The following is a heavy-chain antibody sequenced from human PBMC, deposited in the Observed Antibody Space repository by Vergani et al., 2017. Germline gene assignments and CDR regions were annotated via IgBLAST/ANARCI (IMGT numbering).Heavy chain of an antibody. CDR1: GYTLTELS. Sequence: QVQLVQSGAEVKKPGASVKVSCKVSGYTLTELSMHWVRQAPGKGLEWMGGFDPEDGETIYAQKFQGRVTMSEDTSTDTAYMELSSLRSEDTAVYYCATSPKYSSGWYPHSYCWGQGTLVTFSS. J-gene: IGHJ4*02. CDR2: FDPEDGET. D-gene: IGHD6-19*01. V-gene: IGHV1-24*01. CDR3: ATSPKYSSGWYPHSYC.